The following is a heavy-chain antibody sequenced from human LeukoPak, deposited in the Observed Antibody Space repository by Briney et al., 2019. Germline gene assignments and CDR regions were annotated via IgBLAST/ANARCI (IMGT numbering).Heavy chain of an antibody. J-gene: IGHJ5*02. CDR1: GGSFSGYY. D-gene: IGHD2/OR15-2a*01. CDR3: ARAARFGFLWFDP. V-gene: IGHV4-34*01. CDR2: INHSGST. Sequence: WETLCLTCAVYGGSFSGYYWSWIRQPPGKGLEWIGEINHSGSTNYNPSLKSRVTISVDTSKNQFSLKLSSVTAADTAVYYCARAARFGFLWFDPWGQGTLVTVSS.